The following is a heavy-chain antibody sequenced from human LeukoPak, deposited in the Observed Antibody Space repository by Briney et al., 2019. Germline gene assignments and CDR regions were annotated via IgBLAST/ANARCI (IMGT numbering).Heavy chain of an antibody. CDR3: TRDSGTYNWFDP. CDR2: IDKKDKGYATAT. Sequence: PGGSLRLFCAASGFTFSGSAILWVRQSSGKGLAWVGQIDKKDKGYATATAYAASVKGRFTISRDDSINTPYLQMKSLKTEDTALYYCTRDSGTYNWFDPWGQGTLVTVSS. J-gene: IGHJ5*02. V-gene: IGHV3-73*01. CDR1: GFTFSGSA. D-gene: IGHD1-26*01.